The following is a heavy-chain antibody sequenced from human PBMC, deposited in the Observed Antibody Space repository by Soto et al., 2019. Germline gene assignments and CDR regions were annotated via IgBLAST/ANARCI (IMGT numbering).Heavy chain of an antibody. J-gene: IGHJ5*02. CDR2: ISAYNGNT. CDR3: ARGATVVDWFDP. Sequence: APGQGLEWMGWISAYNGNTNYAQKLQGRVTMTTDTSTSTAYMELRSLRSDDTAVYYCARGATVVDWFDPWGQGTLVTVSS. V-gene: IGHV1-18*01.